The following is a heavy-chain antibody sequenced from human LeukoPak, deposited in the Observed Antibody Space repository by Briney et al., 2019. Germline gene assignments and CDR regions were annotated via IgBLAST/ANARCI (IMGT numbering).Heavy chain of an antibody. J-gene: IGHJ4*02. CDR3: ARSLGITIFGVVHYYFDY. CDR2: IYYSGST. CDR1: GGSISSGDYY. V-gene: IGHV4-30-4*01. Sequence: SQTLSLTCTVSGGSISSGDYYWSWIRQPPGKGLEWIGYIYYSGSTYYNPSLKSRVTISVDTSKNQFSLKLSSVTAADTAVYYCARSLGITIFGVVHYYFDYWGQRTLVTVSS. D-gene: IGHD3-3*01.